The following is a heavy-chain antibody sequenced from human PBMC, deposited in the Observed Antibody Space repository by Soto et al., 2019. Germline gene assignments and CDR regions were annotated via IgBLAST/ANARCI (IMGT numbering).Heavy chain of an antibody. CDR2: IWYDGSNK. J-gene: IGHJ4*02. CDR1: GVTFISYG. Sequence: PGGFLRLSCASFGVTFISYGMHWVRQATGKGLEWEAVIWYDGSNKYYADPVKGRFTISRDNSKNTLYLQMNSLRAEDTAVYYCARDDILPGRGPKDYWGQGTLVTVPQ. D-gene: IGHD3-9*01. CDR3: ARDDILPGRGPKDY. V-gene: IGHV3-33*01.